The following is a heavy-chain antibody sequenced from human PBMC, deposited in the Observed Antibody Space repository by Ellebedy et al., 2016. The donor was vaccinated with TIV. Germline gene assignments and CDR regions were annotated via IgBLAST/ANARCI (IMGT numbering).Heavy chain of an antibody. Sequence: PGGSLRLSCAASGFTFSIYWMSWVRQAPGKGLEWVANINQDGSEEYYVDSVNGRFTISRDNSKNSLFLQMNSLRVEDTAMYFCARAVSTGTVDYWGQGTLVIVSS. CDR1: GFTFSIYW. CDR3: ARAVSTGTVDY. J-gene: IGHJ4*02. D-gene: IGHD1-1*01. V-gene: IGHV3-7*04. CDR2: INQDGSEE.